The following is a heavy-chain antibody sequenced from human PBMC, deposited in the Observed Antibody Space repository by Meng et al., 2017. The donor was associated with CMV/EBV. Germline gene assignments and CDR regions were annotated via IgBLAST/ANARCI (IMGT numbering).Heavy chain of an antibody. CDR2: IIPILGIA. D-gene: IGHD3-3*01. CDR3: ARGTYYDFWSGYYIGLGGSGNYYYGMDV. Sequence: SVKVSCKASGGTFSSYAISWVRQAPGQGLEWMGGIIPILGIANYAQKFQGRVTITADKSTSTAYMELSSLRSEDTAVYYCARGTYYDFWSGYYIGLGGSGNYYYGMDVWGQGTTVTVSS. J-gene: IGHJ6*02. CDR1: GGTFSSYA. V-gene: IGHV1-69*10.